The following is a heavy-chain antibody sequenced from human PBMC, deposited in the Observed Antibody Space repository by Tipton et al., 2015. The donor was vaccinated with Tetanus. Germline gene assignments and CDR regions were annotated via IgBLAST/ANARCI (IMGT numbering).Heavy chain of an antibody. CDR2: TYSGGST. Sequence: SLRLSCAVSGLPVSSMYMSWVRQPPGKGLEWVSLTYSGGSTYYADSVKGRFSISRDNSKNTLYLQMTCLRAEDTAVYYCARDGLVRAFSLDYWGQGTLVTVSS. CDR3: ARDGLVRAFSLDY. D-gene: IGHD1-26*01. CDR1: GLPVSSMY. J-gene: IGHJ4*02. V-gene: IGHV3-53*01.